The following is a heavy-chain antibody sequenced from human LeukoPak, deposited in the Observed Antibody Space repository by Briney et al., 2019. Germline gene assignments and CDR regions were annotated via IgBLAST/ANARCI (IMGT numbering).Heavy chain of an antibody. CDR2: IYTSGST. CDR1: GGSISSYY. Sequence: SETLSLTCTVSGGSISSYYWSWIRQPAGKGLEWIGRIYTSGSTNYNPSLKSRVTISVDTSKNQFSLKLSSVTAADTAVYYCARLSRYNWNYVLDYWGQGTLVTVSS. CDR3: ARLSRYNWNYVLDY. V-gene: IGHV4-4*07. D-gene: IGHD1-7*01. J-gene: IGHJ4*02.